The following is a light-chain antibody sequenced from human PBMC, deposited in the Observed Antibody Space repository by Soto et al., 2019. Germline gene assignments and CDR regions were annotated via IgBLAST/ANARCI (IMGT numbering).Light chain of an antibody. J-gene: IGKJ5*01. Sequence: EIVMTQSPATLSVSPGERATLSCRTSQTVGDNLAWYQQKPGQAPRLLIYDTSIRATGTPARFSGSGPGTDFTLTISSLQSEDFAIYFCQQYNNWPLTFGQGTRLEI. CDR2: DTS. CDR1: QTVGDN. V-gene: IGKV3-15*01. CDR3: QQYNNWPLT.